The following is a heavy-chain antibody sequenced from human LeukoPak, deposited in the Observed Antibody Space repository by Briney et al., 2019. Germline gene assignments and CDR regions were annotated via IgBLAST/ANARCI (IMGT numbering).Heavy chain of an antibody. Sequence: GESLKISCKASGYSFTSYWIGWVRQMPGKGLEWMGIIDPSDSETRYTPSFQGQVTISVDRSLTTADLQWNSLKASDTAMYYCARQTAMGRSGDYWGQGTLVTVSS. CDR1: GYSFTSYW. D-gene: IGHD5-18*01. V-gene: IGHV5-51*01. CDR2: IDPSDSET. J-gene: IGHJ4*02. CDR3: ARQTAMGRSGDY.